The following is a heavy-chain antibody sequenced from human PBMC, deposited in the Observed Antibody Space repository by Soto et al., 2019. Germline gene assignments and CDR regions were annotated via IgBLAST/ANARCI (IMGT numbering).Heavy chain of an antibody. J-gene: IGHJ4*02. CDR2: IYYSGST. CDR1: GGSISSSSYY. V-gene: IGHV4-39*01. D-gene: IGHD3-16*01. Sequence: SETLSLTCTVSGGSISSSSYYWGWIRQPPGKGLERIGSIYYSGSTYYNKTLKSQVTISVDTSKNQFSLKLSSVTAADTVVYYCAIWSRSVMITFGGVHTLETDFEYWGQGTLVTVSS. CDR3: AIWSRSVMITFGGVHTLETDFEY.